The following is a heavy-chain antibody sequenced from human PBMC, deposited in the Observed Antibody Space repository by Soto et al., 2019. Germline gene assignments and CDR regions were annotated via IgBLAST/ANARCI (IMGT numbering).Heavy chain of an antibody. V-gene: IGHV4-59*01. J-gene: IGHJ4*02. Sequence: SETLSLTCTVSGGSISSYYWSWIRQPPGKGLEWIGYIYYSGSTNYNPSLRSRVTISVDTSKNQFSLKLSSVTAADTAVYYCARRAVAGKGLYYFDYWCQGTLVTVSS. CDR3: ARRAVAGKGLYYFDY. CDR1: GGSISSYY. CDR2: IYYSGST. D-gene: IGHD6-19*01.